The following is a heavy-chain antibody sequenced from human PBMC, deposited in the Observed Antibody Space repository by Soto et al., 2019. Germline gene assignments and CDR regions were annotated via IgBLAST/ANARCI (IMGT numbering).Heavy chain of an antibody. D-gene: IGHD3-10*01. CDR1: GFTFSSFG. V-gene: IGHV3-23*01. CDR2: ITGSDGRT. J-gene: IGHJ4*02. CDR3: AKGTSNSDS. Sequence: EVQLLESGGGLVQPGGSLRLSCAASGFTFSSFGMSWVRQAPERGLEWVSAITGSDGRTNYADSVKGRFTISRDNSKNTLYLQMNSLRAEDTAVYYCAKGTSNSDSWGQGTLVTVSS.